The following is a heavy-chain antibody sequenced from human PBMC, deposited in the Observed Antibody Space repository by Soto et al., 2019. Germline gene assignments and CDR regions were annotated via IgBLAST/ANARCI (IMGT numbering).Heavy chain of an antibody. V-gene: IGHV1-18*01. CDR2: ISGYNGNT. D-gene: IGHD4-17*01. CDR3: ARAASSAVSLFDS. Sequence: QVQLVQSGAEVKKPGASVKVSCKASGYTFTSSGISWVRQAPGQGLEWMGWISGYNGNTNYAQKFQGRVTMTSDTSTSTAYMKLRSLRSNDTAVYVCARAASSAVSLFDSWGQGTLVTVSS. CDR1: GYTFTSSG. J-gene: IGHJ4*02.